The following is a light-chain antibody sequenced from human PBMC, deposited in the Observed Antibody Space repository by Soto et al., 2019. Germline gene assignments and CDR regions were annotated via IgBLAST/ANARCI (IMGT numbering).Light chain of an antibody. J-gene: IGKJ4*01. CDR1: QSISSW. Sequence: DIQMTQSPSTLSASVGDRVTITCRASQSISSWLAWYQQRPGIAPKLLIFDASILQTGVPSRFSGSGSGTEFTLTISSLQPEDFATYYCQQLNSYPLTFGGGTKVDIK. CDR2: DAS. CDR3: QQLNSYPLT. V-gene: IGKV1-5*01.